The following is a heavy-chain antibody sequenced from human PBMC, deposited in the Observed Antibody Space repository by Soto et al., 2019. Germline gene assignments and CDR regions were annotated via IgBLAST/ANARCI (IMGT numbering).Heavy chain of an antibody. Sequence: QERLVQSGADVRKPGSSVKVSCKVTGGTSTRYAINWVRQAPGQGLEWMGGIVPMFGTSKYAQKFQGRVTITADTSTNIAYMELRSLRSEDTAVYYCNRGSEYDFWSGYLWGQGTLFSVSS. CDR1: GGTSTRYA. CDR2: IVPMFGTS. D-gene: IGHD3-3*01. V-gene: IGHV1-69*06. CDR3: NRGSEYDFWSGYL. J-gene: IGHJ4*02.